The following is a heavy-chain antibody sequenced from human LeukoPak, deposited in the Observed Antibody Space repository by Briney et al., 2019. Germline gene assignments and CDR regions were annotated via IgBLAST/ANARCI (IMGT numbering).Heavy chain of an antibody. CDR1: GGTFSSYA. Sequence: SVKVSCKASGGTFSSYAISWVRQAPGQGLEWMGGIIPIFGTANYAQKFQGRVTITADESTSTAYMELSSLRSEGTAVYYCARVAVASYYYYGMDVWGQGTTVTVSS. CDR2: IIPIFGTA. CDR3: ARVAVASYYYYGMDV. V-gene: IGHV1-69*13. D-gene: IGHD6-19*01. J-gene: IGHJ6*02.